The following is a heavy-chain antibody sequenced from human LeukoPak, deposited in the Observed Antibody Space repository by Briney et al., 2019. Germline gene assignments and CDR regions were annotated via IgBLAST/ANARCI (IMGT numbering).Heavy chain of an antibody. V-gene: IGHV3-21*01. CDR2: ISSTSEYI. CDR3: AEGIATPYY. J-gene: IGHJ4*02. CDR1: GLKFSDFS. Sequence: GGSLRLSCAVSGLKFSDFSMNWIRQTPGKGLEWVSFISSTSEYIHYADSVGGRFTISRDNAKNSLYLQMSSLRVEDTAVYYCAEGIATPYYWGQGTLVTVSS. D-gene: IGHD2-21*01.